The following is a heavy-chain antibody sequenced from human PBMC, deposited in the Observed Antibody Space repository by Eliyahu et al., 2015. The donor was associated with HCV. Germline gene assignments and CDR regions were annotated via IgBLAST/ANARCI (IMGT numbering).Heavy chain of an antibody. CDR2: IHYSGST. D-gene: IGHD6-19*01. Sequence: QVQLQESGPGLVKPSETLSLTCXVSGGSITTXXWSWIRQPPGKGLXWIGYIHYSGSTNYNPSLKSRVTLSVDTSKNQFSLNLTSVTAADTAMYYCASGGGGIAVTGTGGWFDPWGQGTLVTVFS. CDR3: ASGGGGIAVTGTGGWFDP. V-gene: IGHV4-59*01. CDR1: GGSITTXX. J-gene: IGHJ5*02.